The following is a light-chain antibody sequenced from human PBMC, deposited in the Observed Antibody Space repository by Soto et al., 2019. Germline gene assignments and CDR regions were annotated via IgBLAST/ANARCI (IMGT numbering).Light chain of an antibody. CDR1: QSVRSN. CDR3: QQYNKWPPIT. J-gene: IGKJ5*01. V-gene: IGKV3-15*01. Sequence: EIVMTQSPAILSVSPGERATLSCRASQSVRSNLAWYQHKPGQAPRLLIYDASTRATGIPARFSGSESGTEFTLTISSLQFEDFAIYYCQQYNKWPPITFGQGTRLEIK. CDR2: DAS.